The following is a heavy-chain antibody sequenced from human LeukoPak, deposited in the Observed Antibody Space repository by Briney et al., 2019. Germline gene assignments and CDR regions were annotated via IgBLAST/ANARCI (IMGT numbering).Heavy chain of an antibody. J-gene: IGHJ6*03. CDR3: AKDRRYCSSTSCYGFYYYYYMDV. CDR1: GFTFSSYG. D-gene: IGHD2-2*01. CDR2: IRYDGSNK. Sequence: GGSLRLSCAASGFTFSSYGMHWVRQAPGKGLEWVAFIRYDGSNKYYADSVKGRFTISRDNSKNTLYLQMNSLRAEDTAVYYCAKDRRYCSSTSCYGFYYYYYMDVWGQGTLVTVSS. V-gene: IGHV3-30*02.